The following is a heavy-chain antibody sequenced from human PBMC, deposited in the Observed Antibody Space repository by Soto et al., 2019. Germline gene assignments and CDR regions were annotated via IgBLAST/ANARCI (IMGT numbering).Heavy chain of an antibody. CDR1: GGTFSSYA. CDR3: ASNTRTIAVAGRGGSYYGMDV. CDR2: IIPIFGTA. J-gene: IGHJ6*02. V-gene: IGHV1-69*01. D-gene: IGHD6-19*01. Sequence: QVQLVQSGAEVKKPGSSVKVSCKASGGTFSSYAISWVRQAPGQGLEWIGGIIPIFGTANYAQKFQGRVTITADESTSTAYMELSSLRSEDTAVYYCASNTRTIAVAGRGGSYYGMDVWGQGTTVTVSS.